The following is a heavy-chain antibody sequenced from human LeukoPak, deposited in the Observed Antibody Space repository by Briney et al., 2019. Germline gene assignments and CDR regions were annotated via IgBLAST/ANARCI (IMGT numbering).Heavy chain of an antibody. CDR3: ARASHQLLHFDY. D-gene: IGHD2-2*01. J-gene: IGHJ4*02. Sequence: SETLSLTCTVSGGSISSYYWSWIRQPPGKGLEWIGYIYYSGNTNYNPSLKSRVTISVDTSKNQFSLKLSSVTAADTAVYYCARASHQLLHFDYWGQGTLVTVSS. CDR2: IYYSGNT. CDR1: GGSISSYY. V-gene: IGHV4-59*01.